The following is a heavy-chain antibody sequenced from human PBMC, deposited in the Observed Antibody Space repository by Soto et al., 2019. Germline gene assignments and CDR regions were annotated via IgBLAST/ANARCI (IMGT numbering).Heavy chain of an antibody. J-gene: IGHJ4*02. CDR3: ATGDQLSAEVTGISFHF. D-gene: IGHD2-21*02. V-gene: IGHV1-24*01. CDR2: YDPAKEET. CDR1: GYTLRELS. Sequence: ASVKVSCKVSGYTLRELSLHWVRQAPGKGLEWLAGYDPAKEETLYAQTVKGRITVTEDASAVTAYMELRGLTFDDSAVYYCATGDQLSAEVTGISFHFWGKGTRVTVSS.